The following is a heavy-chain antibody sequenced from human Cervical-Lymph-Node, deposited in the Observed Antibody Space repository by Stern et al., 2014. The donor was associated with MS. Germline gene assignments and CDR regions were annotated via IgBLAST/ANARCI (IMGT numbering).Heavy chain of an antibody. D-gene: IGHD3-10*01. CDR1: GYTFTSYG. Sequence: VQLVESGAEVKKPGASVKVSCKASGYTFTSYGISWVRQAPGQGLEGMGWISAYNGNTNFAQKLQGRFTMPTDTSTSPAYMERRSLRSDDTAVYYCARTRGGGDNWFDPWGQGTLVTVSS. J-gene: IGHJ5*02. CDR3: ARTRGGGDNWFDP. CDR2: ISAYNGNT. V-gene: IGHV1-18*01.